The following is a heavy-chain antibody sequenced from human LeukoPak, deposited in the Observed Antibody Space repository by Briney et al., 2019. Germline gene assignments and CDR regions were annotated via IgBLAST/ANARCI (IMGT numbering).Heavy chain of an antibody. CDR1: GGSISSSNW. CDR3: ARELRDYYDSSGYFGSFYYFDY. J-gene: IGHJ4*02. Sequence: SETLSLTCAVSGGSISSSNWWSWVRQPPGKGLEWIGRIYTSGSTNYNPSLQSRVTISVDTSKNQFSLKLSSVTAPDTAVYYCARELRDYYDSSGYFGSFYYFDYWGQGTLVTVSS. V-gene: IGHV4-4*02. D-gene: IGHD3-22*01. CDR2: IYTSGST.